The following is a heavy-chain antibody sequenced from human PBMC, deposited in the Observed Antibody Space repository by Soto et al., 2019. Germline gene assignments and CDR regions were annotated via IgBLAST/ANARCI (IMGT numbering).Heavy chain of an antibody. CDR1: ADSISSSSYY. CDR2: VYYTGSN. CDR3: ARHRSYGDYARIYIDS. V-gene: IGHV4-39*01. D-gene: IGHD4-17*01. Sequence: SETLSLTCTVSADSISSSSYYWSWIRQPPGKWLEWIGSVYYTGSNYCSPSLKSRVTISVDRSKNQFSLKVSSVTAADTAVYYCARHRSYGDYARIYIDSWGQGTLVTVSS. J-gene: IGHJ4*02.